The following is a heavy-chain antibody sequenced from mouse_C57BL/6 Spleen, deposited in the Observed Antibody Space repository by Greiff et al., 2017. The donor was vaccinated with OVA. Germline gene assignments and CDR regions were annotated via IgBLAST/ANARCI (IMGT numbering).Heavy chain of an antibody. J-gene: IGHJ3*01. CDR2: IHPSDSDT. D-gene: IGHD1-1*01. Sequence: QVQLQQPGAELVKPGASVKVSCKASGYTFTSYWMHWVKQRPGQGLEWIGRIHPSDSDTNYNQKFKGKATLTVDKSSSTAYMQLSSLTSEDSAVXYCAIYLYYGSSSFAYWGQGTLVTVSA. CDR1: GYTFTSYW. CDR3: AIYLYYGSSSFAY. V-gene: IGHV1-74*01.